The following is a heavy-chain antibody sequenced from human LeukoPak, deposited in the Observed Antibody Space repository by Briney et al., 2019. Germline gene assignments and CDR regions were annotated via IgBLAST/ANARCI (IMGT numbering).Heavy chain of an antibody. CDR2: INAGNGNT. CDR3: ARDPSPVGSSSSPPRDYYMDV. J-gene: IGHJ6*03. CDR1: GYTFTSYA. D-gene: IGHD6-6*01. V-gene: IGHV1-3*03. Sequence: ASVKVSCKASGYTFTSYAMHWVRQAPGQRLEWMGWINAGNGNTKYSQEFQGRVTITRDTSASTAYMELSSLRSEDMAVYYCARDPSPVGSSSSPPRDYYMDVWGKGTTVTVSS.